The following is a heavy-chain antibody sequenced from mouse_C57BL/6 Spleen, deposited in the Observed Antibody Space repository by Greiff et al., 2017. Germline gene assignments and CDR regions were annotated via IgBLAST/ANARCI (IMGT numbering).Heavy chain of an antibody. J-gene: IGHJ3*01. CDR3: AKTAQATSWFAY. V-gene: IGHV3-6*01. CDR1: GYSITSGYY. CDR2: ISYDGSN. Sequence: EVQLQESGPGLVKPSQSLSLTCSVTGYSITSGYYWNWIRQFPGNKLEWMGYISYDGSNNYNPSLKNRISITRDTSKNQFFLKLNSVTTEDTATYYCAKTAQATSWFAYWGQGTLVTVSA. D-gene: IGHD3-2*02.